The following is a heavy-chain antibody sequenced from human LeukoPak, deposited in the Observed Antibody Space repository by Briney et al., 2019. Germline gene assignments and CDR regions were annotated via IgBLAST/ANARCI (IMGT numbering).Heavy chain of an antibody. J-gene: IGHJ6*03. D-gene: IGHD3-3*01. CDR2: MNPNSGNT. CDR3: ARAPEWGKSNYYYYMDV. Sequence: ASVKVSCKASGYTFTSYDINWVRQATGQGLEWMGWMNPNSGNTGYAQKFQGRVTMTRNTSISTAYMELSSLKSEDTAVYYCARAPEWGKSNYYYYMDVWGKGPTVTVSS. V-gene: IGHV1-8*01. CDR1: GYTFTSYD.